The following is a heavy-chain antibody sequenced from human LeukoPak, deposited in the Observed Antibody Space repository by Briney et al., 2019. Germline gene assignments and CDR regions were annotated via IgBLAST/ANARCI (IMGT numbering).Heavy chain of an antibody. Sequence: GESLKISCKGSGYSFTSYWIGWVRQMPGKGLEWMGIIYPGDSDTRYGPSFQGQVTISVDKSINTAYLQWSSLKASDTAVYYCARHAYSSTWYPNWFDPWGQGTLVTVSS. CDR1: GYSFTSYW. CDR3: ARHAYSSTWYPNWFDP. V-gene: IGHV5-51*01. CDR2: IYPGDSDT. D-gene: IGHD6-13*01. J-gene: IGHJ5*02.